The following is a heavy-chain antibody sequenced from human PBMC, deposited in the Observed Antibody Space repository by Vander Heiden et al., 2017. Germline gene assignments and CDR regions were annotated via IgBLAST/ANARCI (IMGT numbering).Heavy chain of an antibody. V-gene: IGHV2-70*01. D-gene: IGHD3-22*01. CDR3: ARIPHYYDSSGSYAFDI. CDR2: IDWDDDK. J-gene: IGHJ3*02. Sequence: QVTLRESGPALVKPTQTLTLTCPFSGFSLSTSGMCVSWIRQPPGKALEWLALIDWDDDKYYSTSLKTRLTISKDTSKNQVVLTMTNMDPVDTATYYCARIPHYYDSSGSYAFDIWGQGTMVTVSS. CDR1: GFSLSTSGMC.